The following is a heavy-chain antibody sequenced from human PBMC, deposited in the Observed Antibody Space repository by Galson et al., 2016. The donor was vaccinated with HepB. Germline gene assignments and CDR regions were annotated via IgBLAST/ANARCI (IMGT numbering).Heavy chain of an antibody. J-gene: IGHJ4*02. Sequence: SLRLSCAASGFTFSRYGMHWVRQAPGKGLEWVAVISYDGSNKYYADSVKGRFTISRDNSKNTLYLQMNSLRAEDTAVYYCAVDPRGYWGQGTLVTVSS. CDR1: GFTFSRYG. CDR2: ISYDGSNK. V-gene: IGHV3-30*03. D-gene: IGHD3-10*01. CDR3: AVDPRGY.